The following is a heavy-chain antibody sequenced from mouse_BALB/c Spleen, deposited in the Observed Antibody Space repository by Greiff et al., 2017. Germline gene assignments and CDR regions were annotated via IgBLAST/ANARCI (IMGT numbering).Heavy chain of an antibody. J-gene: IGHJ3*01. CDR2: INPYNGDT. D-gene: IGHD2-4*01. CDR1: GYSFTGYF. Sequence: VQLKQSGPELVKPGASVKISCKASGYSFTGYFMNWVMQSHGKSLEWIGRINPYNGDTFYNQKFKGKATLTVDKSSSTAHMELRSLASEDSAVYYCARSGDYDAFAYWGQGTLVTVSA. V-gene: IGHV1-20*02. CDR3: ARSGDYDAFAY.